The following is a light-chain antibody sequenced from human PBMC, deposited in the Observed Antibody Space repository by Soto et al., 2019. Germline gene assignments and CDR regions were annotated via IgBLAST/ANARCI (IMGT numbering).Light chain of an antibody. CDR2: DAS. Sequence: VVVTQSPATLSVSPGEIATLSFRAMEGVGRSLAWFQQRPGQAPRLLIYDASNRATGIPARFSGSGSGTDFTLTISRLEPEDFAVYYCLQRSDWRTFGRGTKVDIK. J-gene: IGKJ1*01. V-gene: IGKV3-11*01. CDR3: LQRSDWRT. CDR1: EGVGRS.